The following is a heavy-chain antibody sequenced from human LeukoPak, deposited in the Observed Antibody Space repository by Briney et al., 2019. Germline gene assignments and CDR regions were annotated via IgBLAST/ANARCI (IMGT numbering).Heavy chain of an antibody. CDR2: INHSGST. J-gene: IGHJ5*02. D-gene: IGHD3-3*01. Sequence: SETLSLTCAVYGGSFSGYYWSWLRQPPGKGLEWIGEINHSGSTNYNPSLKSRVTISVDTSKNQFSLKLNSVTAADTAVYYCARHAHDVWSGSLNWFDPWGQGMLVTVSP. V-gene: IGHV4-34*01. CDR1: GGSFSGYY. CDR3: ARHAHDVWSGSLNWFDP.